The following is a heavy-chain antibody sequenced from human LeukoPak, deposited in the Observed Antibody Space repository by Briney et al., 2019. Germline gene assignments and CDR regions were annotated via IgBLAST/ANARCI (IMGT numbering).Heavy chain of an antibody. V-gene: IGHV3-11*01. CDR3: VRVQVGHLDY. D-gene: IGHD3-16*01. CDR2: IGSSGATI. J-gene: IGHJ4*02. CDR1: GFTFSDYY. Sequence: GGSLRLSCAASGFTFSDYYMSWIRQAPGKGLEWVSYIGSSGATIYYADSMKGRFTISRDNAKNSLYLQMNSVRAEDTAMYYCVRVQVGHLDYWGQGTLVTVSS.